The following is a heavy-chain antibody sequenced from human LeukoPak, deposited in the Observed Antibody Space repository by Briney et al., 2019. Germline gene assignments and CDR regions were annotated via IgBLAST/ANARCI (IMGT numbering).Heavy chain of an antibody. Sequence: PSETLSLTCAVFGGSFSSSYWSWIRQPPGQRLEWIGEVNHSGSTNYNPSLKSRVTISVDTSKNHFSLNLTSVTAADTAVYYCARGLGQWSRSDYFDCWDQGTLVTVSP. CDR1: GGSFSSSY. D-gene: IGHD6-19*01. CDR2: VNHSGST. CDR3: ARGLGQWSRSDYFDC. V-gene: IGHV4-34*01. J-gene: IGHJ4*02.